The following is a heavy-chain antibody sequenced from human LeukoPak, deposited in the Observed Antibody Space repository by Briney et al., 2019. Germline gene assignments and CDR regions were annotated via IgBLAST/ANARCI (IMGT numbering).Heavy chain of an antibody. CDR2: VTDTGGNT. Sequence: GGSLRLSCAASGFTFSSYAVTWVRPAPVKGLEWLSVVTDTGGNTYHADSVKGRFTISRDNSKNTVYLEMNSLRVEDTAVYYCAKGTVRSCSGPSCYPLDSWGQGTLVTVSS. CDR1: GFTFSSYA. CDR3: AKGTVRSCSGPSCYPLDS. D-gene: IGHD2-15*01. V-gene: IGHV3-23*01. J-gene: IGHJ4*02.